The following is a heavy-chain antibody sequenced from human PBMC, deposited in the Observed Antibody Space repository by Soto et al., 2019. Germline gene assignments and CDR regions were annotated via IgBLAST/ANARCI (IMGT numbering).Heavy chain of an antibody. CDR1: GGSISSYY. D-gene: IGHD5-12*01. V-gene: IGHV4-59*08. CDR3: ARHSPRGGKREYSGYDGEGDYYFDY. J-gene: IGHJ4*02. Sequence: SETLSLTCTVSGGSISSYYWSWIRQPPGKGLEWIGYIYYSGSTNYNPSLKSRVTISVDTSKNQFSLKLSSVTAADTAVYYCARHSPRGGKREYSGYDGEGDYYFDYWGQGTLVTVSS. CDR2: IYYSGST.